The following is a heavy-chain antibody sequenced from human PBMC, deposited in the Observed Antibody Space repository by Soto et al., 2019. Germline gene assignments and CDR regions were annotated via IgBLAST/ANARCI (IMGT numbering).Heavy chain of an antibody. CDR3: AREGDYYDSSGYRPD. V-gene: IGHV4-59*01. J-gene: IGHJ4*02. CDR1: GGSISSYY. Sequence: SETLSLTCTVSGGSISSYYWSWIRQPPGKGLEWIGYIYYTGSTNYNPSLKSRVTISVDTSKNQFSLKLSSVTAADTAVYFCAREGDYYDSSGYRPDWGQGTLVTVSS. D-gene: IGHD3-22*01. CDR2: IYYTGST.